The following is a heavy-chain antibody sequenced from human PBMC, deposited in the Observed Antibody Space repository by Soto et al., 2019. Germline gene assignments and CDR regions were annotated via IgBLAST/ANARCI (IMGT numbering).Heavy chain of an antibody. CDR3: ARQQRYMATIHNDAFDI. V-gene: IGHV5-51*01. CDR1: GYNFKTYW. CDR2: IYPGDSDT. Sequence: GESLKISCKGSGYNFKTYWIAWVRQMPGQGLEWMGIIYPGDSDTTYSPSFQGQVTISVDKTISTAYLQLSSLKASDTAMYYCARQQRYMATIHNDAFDIWGQGTMVTVSS. J-gene: IGHJ3*02. D-gene: IGHD3-16*02.